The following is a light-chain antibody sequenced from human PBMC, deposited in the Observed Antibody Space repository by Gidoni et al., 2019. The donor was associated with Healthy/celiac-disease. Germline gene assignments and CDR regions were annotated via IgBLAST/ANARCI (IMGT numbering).Light chain of an antibody. CDR2: KDS. Sequence: SYELTQPPSVSVSPGQTAMSTCPGDALPKHYAYWYQQKPGQAPVLVIYKDSERPSGIPERFSGSSAGTTVTLTISGVQAEDEADYYWQSADSSGTYRVFGGGTKLTVL. CDR3: QSADSSGTYRV. CDR1: ALPKHY. V-gene: IGLV3-25*03. J-gene: IGLJ3*02.